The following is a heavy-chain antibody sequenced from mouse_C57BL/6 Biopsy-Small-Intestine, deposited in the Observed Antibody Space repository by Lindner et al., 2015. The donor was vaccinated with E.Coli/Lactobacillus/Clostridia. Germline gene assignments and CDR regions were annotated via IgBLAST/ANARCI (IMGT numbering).Heavy chain of an antibody. CDR1: GYTFTEYT. CDR3: ARRELGDYYAMDN. Sequence: VQLQESGTELVKPGASVKLSCKASGYTFTEYTIHWVKQRSGQGLEWIGWFYPGSGSIKYNEKFKDKATLTADKSSSTAYMQLSSLTYEDSAVYYCARRELGDYYAMDNWGQGTPVTVSS. D-gene: IGHD4-1*01. J-gene: IGHJ4*01. CDR2: FYPGSGSI. V-gene: IGHV1-62-2*01.